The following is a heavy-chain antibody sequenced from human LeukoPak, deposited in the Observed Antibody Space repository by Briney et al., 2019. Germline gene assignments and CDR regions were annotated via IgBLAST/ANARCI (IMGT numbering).Heavy chain of an antibody. D-gene: IGHD3-22*01. V-gene: IGHV3-30*03. J-gene: IGHJ4*02. CDR2: ISYDGSNK. Sequence: GGSLRLSCAASGFTFNSYGMHWVRQVPGKGLEGVALISYDGSNKHYADSVKGRFTISRDNSKNTVHLQMNSLRAEDTAMYYCARRAGDYSHPYDYWGQGTLVTVSS. CDR3: ARRAGDYSHPYDY. CDR1: GFTFNSYG.